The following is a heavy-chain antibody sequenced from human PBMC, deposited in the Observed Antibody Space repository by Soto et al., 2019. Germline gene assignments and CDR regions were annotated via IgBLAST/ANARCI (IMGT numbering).Heavy chain of an antibody. CDR3: ARRDSGGFYRFFDS. Sequence: SVKVSCKAAGGSLSTNPISWVRQAPGQGLEWMGGTGSGTGPGNHAQKFQGRLTVTADKSTSTVYMELTNLSSEDTAVYYCARRDSGGFYRFFDSWGQGTLVTVSS. J-gene: IGHJ4*02. V-gene: IGHV1-69*06. CDR1: GGSLSTNP. D-gene: IGHD2-15*01. CDR2: TGSGTGPG.